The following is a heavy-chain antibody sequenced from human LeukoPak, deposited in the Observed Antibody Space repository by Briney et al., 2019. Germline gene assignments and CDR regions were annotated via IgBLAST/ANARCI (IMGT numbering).Heavy chain of an antibody. D-gene: IGHD3-22*01. CDR1: GGSISSYY. J-gene: IGHJ4*02. Sequence: KPSETLSLTCTVSGGSISSYYWSWIRQPPGKGLEWIGEINHSGSTNYNPSLKSRVTIPVDTSKNQFSLKLSSVTAADTAVYYCARGRGRYYDSSGYYYGYWGQGTLVTVSS. CDR2: INHSGST. V-gene: IGHV4-34*01. CDR3: ARGRGRYYDSSGYYYGY.